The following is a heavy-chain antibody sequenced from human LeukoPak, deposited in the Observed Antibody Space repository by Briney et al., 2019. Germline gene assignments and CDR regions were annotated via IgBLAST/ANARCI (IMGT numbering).Heavy chain of an antibody. V-gene: IGHV3-21*06. D-gene: IGHD3-10*01. CDR3: TRDLPVPSLVRGIIIYGLIDY. CDR2: ISPDGETT. Sequence: GGSLRLSCAASGFTFNSYGMHWVRQAPGKGLEWVSSISPDGETTYHADSVKGRFTTSRDNAKSSLYLQMNSLRAEDTALYYCTRDLPVPSLVRGIIIYGLIDYWGQGTLVTVSS. CDR1: GFTFNSYG. J-gene: IGHJ4*02.